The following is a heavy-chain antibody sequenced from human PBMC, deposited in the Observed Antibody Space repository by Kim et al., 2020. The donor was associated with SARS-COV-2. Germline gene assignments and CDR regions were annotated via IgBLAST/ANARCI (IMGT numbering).Heavy chain of an antibody. Sequence: GGSLRLSCAASGFTFSHDWMTWVRQAPGKGLEWVANINQDGSESYYVDSVKGRFTISRDNAKNSLYLQMNSLRVEDTAVYYCARSVFGDNYWGQGTLVSVS. CDR2: INQDGSES. CDR1: GFTFSHDW. V-gene: IGHV3-7*01. J-gene: IGHJ4*02. D-gene: IGHD3-10*02. CDR3: ARSVFGDNY.